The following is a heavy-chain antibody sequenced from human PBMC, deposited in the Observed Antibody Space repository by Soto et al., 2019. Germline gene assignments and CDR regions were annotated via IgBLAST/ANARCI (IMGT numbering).Heavy chain of an antibody. J-gene: IGHJ4*02. Sequence: PGGSLILSCAASGFTFSNYAMSWVRQAPGKGLEWVSGISGSGASTYYADSVKGRFTISRDNSKNTLYLQMNSLRAEDTAVYYCATGLRSVYGPFDSWGQGTLVTVSS. V-gene: IGHV3-23*01. CDR1: GFTFSNYA. CDR3: ATGLRSVYGPFDS. D-gene: IGHD5-12*01. CDR2: ISGSGAST.